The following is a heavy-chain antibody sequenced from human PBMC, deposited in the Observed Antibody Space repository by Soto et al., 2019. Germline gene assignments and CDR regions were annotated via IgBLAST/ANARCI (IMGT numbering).Heavy chain of an antibody. Sequence: QVQLVQSGAEVKKPGSSVKVSCKASGGTFSSYTISWVRQAPGQGLEWMGRIIPILGIANYAQKFQGRVTITADKSTSTASMELSSLRSEDTAVYYCARGKSEGYYYYGMDVWGQGTTVTVSS. CDR2: IIPILGIA. J-gene: IGHJ6*02. V-gene: IGHV1-69*02. CDR1: GGTFSSYT. CDR3: ARGKSEGYYYYGMDV.